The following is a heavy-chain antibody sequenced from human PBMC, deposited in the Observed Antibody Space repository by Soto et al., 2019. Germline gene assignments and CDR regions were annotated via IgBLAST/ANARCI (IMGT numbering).Heavy chain of an antibody. CDR3: AKLGTMGAFDS. D-gene: IGHD3-10*01. Sequence: EVQLLESGGGLVQPGGSLRLSCAASGFTFSSFAMSWVRQAPGKGLEWLAAITFRGDYTYYADSVKGRFTLSGDNSRNRLHLEINTLQVEDTALYYCAKLGTMGAFDSWGQGTLLTVSS. CDR2: ITFRGDYT. V-gene: IGHV3-23*01. J-gene: IGHJ4*02. CDR1: GFTFSSFA.